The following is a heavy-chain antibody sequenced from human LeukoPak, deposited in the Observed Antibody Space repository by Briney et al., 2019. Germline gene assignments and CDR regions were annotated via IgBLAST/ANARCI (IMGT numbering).Heavy chain of an antibody. Sequence: GASVKVSRKASGGTFSSYAISWVRQAPGQGLEWMGRIIPILGIANYAQKFQGRVTITADKSTSTAYMELSSLRSEDTAVYYCARNKVNYYGSGSVYGMDVWGQGTTVTVSS. D-gene: IGHD3-10*01. CDR2: IIPILGIA. CDR3: ARNKVNYYGSGSVYGMDV. V-gene: IGHV1-69*04. J-gene: IGHJ6*02. CDR1: GGTFSSYA.